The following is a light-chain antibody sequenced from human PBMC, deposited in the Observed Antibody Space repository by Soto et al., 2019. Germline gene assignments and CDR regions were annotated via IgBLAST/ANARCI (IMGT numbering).Light chain of an antibody. CDR1: QSVSNK. J-gene: IGKJ3*01. Sequence: ILMTQSPVILSVSPGERATLSCRASQSVSNKLAWYQQRPGRAPSLLIYGASTRATGIPARFSGSGSGTEFTLTISSPQSEDFAVYYCQQYNQWPQFTFGPGTRVDIK. V-gene: IGKV3-15*01. CDR3: QQYNQWPQFT. CDR2: GAS.